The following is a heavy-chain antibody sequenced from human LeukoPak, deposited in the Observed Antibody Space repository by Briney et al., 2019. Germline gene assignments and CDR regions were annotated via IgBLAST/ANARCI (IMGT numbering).Heavy chain of an antibody. D-gene: IGHD6-19*01. CDR3: AKALASGWYSGVDY. Sequence: GGSLRLSCAASGFIFSSYGMHWVRQAPGKGLEWVAVISYDGSNKYYADSVKGRFTISRDNSKNTLYLQMNSLRTEDTAVYYCAKALASGWYSGVDYWGQGTLVTVSS. J-gene: IGHJ4*02. CDR1: GFIFSSYG. V-gene: IGHV3-30*18. CDR2: ISYDGSNK.